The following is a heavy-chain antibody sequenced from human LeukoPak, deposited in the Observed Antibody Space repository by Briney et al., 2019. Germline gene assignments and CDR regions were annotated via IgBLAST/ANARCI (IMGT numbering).Heavy chain of an antibody. CDR2: IYYSGST. CDR1: GGSMSSYY. J-gene: IGHJ4*02. D-gene: IGHD6-13*01. V-gene: IGHV4-59*01. CDR3: ARAYSSSWYGFDY. Sequence: SETLSLTCTVSGGSMSSYYWSWIRQPPGKGLEWIGYIYYSGSTNYNPSLKSRVTISVDTSKNQFSLKLSSVTAADTAVYYCARAYSSSWYGFDYWGQGTLVTVSS.